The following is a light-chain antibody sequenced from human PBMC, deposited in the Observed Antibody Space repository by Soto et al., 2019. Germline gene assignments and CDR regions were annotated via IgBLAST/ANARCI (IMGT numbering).Light chain of an antibody. CDR3: SSYTSSSTLKV. CDR2: EVS. V-gene: IGLV2-14*01. J-gene: IGLJ2*01. CDR1: SSDVGGYNY. Sequence: QSVLTQPGSVSGSPGQSITICCTGTSSDVGGYNYVSWYQQHPGKAPKLMIYEVSNRPSGVSNRFSASKSGNTASLTISGLQAEDEADYYCSSYTSSSTLKVFGGGTKLTVL.